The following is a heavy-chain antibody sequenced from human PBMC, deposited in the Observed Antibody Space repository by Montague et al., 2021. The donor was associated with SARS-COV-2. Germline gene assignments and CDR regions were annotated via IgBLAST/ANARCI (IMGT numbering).Heavy chain of an antibody. J-gene: IGHJ4*02. CDR3: ARGMIRGVTTPFDY. CDR2: IYYSGTT. Sequence: SETLSLTCSVSSGSIISSGNYWGWIRQPPGKELEWIGNIYYSGTTYYNPSLQSRGTISVDMSKNHLSLRLSSVTAADTAVYFCARGMIRGVTTPFDYWGQGSQVTVSS. D-gene: IGHD3-10*01. CDR1: SGSIISSGNY. V-gene: IGHV4-39*02.